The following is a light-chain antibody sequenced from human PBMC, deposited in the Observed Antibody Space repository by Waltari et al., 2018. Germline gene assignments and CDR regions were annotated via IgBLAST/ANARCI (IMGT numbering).Light chain of an antibody. V-gene: IGLV1-51*01. CDR3: GTWDSSLSAVV. CDR1: SSNIGNNF. Sequence: QSVLTQPPSVSAAPGQKVTISCSGTSSNIGNNFVYWYQQFPGTAPKLLIYDNNMRPSGIPDRFSGSKSGTSATLGITGLQSGDEADYHCGTWDSSLSAVVFGGGTKLTVL. J-gene: IGLJ3*02. CDR2: DNN.